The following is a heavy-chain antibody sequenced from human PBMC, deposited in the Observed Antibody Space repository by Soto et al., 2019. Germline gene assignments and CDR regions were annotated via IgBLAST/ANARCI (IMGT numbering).Heavy chain of an antibody. CDR1: GYTFTSYG. V-gene: IGHV1-18*01. Sequence: QVQLVQSGAEVKKPGASVKVSCKASGYTFTSYGISWVRQAPGQGLEWMGWISAYNGNTNYAQKLQGRGTMTTDTSTSTAYMELRSLRSDDTAVYYCARDGVSTLTPVPGYYYGMDVWGQGTTVTVSS. CDR3: ARDGVSTLTPVPGYYYGMDV. J-gene: IGHJ6*02. CDR2: ISAYNGNT. D-gene: IGHD4-17*01.